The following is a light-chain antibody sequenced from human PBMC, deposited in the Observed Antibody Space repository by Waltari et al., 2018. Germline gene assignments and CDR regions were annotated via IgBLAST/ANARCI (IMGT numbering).Light chain of an antibody. CDR2: DVK. V-gene: IGLV2-8*01. Sequence: WCNKDPGKAPKLIIYDVKKRPSGVPVLFSGSKSGNTASLIVSGLQADDEAYYYCSSYAGDNILIFGGGTKLTV. J-gene: IGLJ2*01. CDR3: SSYAGDNILI.